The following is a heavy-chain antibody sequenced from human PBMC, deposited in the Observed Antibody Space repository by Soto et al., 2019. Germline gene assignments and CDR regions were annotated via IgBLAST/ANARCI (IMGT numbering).Heavy chain of an antibody. Sequence: SETLSLTCAVYGGSFSGYYWSWIRQPPGKGLEWIGEINHSGSTNYNPSLKSRVTISVDTSKNQFSLKLSSVTAADTAVYYCARVKGLAAFVSTRPIFDYWGQGTLVTVSS. V-gene: IGHV4-34*01. CDR1: GGSFSGYY. CDR2: INHSGST. J-gene: IGHJ4*02. CDR3: ARVKGLAAFVSTRPIFDY. D-gene: IGHD3-16*02.